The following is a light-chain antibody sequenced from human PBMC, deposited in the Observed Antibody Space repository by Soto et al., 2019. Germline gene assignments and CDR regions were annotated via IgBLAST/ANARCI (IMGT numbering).Light chain of an antibody. CDR2: DAS. CDR1: QSVSSS. CDR3: QQRNWLFT. V-gene: IGKV3-11*01. J-gene: IGKJ3*01. Sequence: DIVLTQSPATLSLSPGERATLSCRASQSVSSSLAWYQQKPGQAPRLLIYDASNRATGIPARFSGSGSGTDFTLTISSLEPEDFAVYYCQQRNWLFTFGPGTKVDIK.